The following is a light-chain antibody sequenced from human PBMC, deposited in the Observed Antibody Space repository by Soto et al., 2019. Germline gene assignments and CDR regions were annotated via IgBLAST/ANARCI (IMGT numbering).Light chain of an antibody. CDR3: QKYGNFWT. V-gene: IGKV3-11*01. J-gene: IGKJ1*01. Sequence: EIVLTQSPGTLSLSPGERATLSCRASPSVGRYLAWYQQKPGQAPRLLIYDASNRATGIPARFSGSGSGTDCSLTIRRLEPDDFAVYYCQKYGNFWTFGQGTKVDIK. CDR2: DAS. CDR1: PSVGRY.